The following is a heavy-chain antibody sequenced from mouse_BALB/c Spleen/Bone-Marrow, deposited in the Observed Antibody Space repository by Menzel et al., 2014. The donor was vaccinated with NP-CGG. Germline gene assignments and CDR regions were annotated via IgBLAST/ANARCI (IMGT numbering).Heavy chain of an antibody. J-gene: IGHJ4*01. CDR1: GFTFSSYT. V-gene: IGHV5-6-4*01. Sequence: EVKLQESGGGLVKPGGSLKLSCAASGFTFSSYTMSWVRQTPEKRLEWVASISSGGSYTYYPDSVKGRFTISRDNAKNTLYLQMSSLKSEDTAMYYCTRDLYDGYSYYAMDYWGQGTSVTVSS. D-gene: IGHD2-3*01. CDR2: ISSGGSYT. CDR3: TRDLYDGYSYYAMDY.